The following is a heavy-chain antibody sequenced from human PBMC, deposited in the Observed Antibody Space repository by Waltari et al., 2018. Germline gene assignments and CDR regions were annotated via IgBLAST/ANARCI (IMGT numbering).Heavy chain of an antibody. J-gene: IGHJ3*02. D-gene: IGHD3-3*01. CDR3: ARREGDFWSGYYAFDI. CDR1: GYSFTSYW. Sequence: EVQLVQSGAEVKKPGESLKISCKGSGYSFTSYWIGWMRQLTGKGLEWMGIIYPGDSDTRYSPPFQGQVTISADKSISTAYLQWSSLKASDTAMYYCARREGDFWSGYYAFDIWGQGTMVTVSS. V-gene: IGHV5-51*01. CDR2: IYPGDSDT.